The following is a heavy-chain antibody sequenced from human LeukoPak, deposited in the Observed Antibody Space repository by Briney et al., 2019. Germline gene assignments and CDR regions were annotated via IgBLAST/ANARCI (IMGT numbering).Heavy chain of an antibody. J-gene: IGHJ5*02. Sequence: SETLSLTCTVSGGSISGGGYYWSWIRQHPRKGLEWIGYIYYSGSTYYDPSLKSRITISVDTSKNQFSLKLSSVTAADTAVYYCARYVATISNWFDPWGQGTLVTVSS. V-gene: IGHV4-31*03. D-gene: IGHD5-12*01. CDR2: IYYSGST. CDR1: GGSISGGGYY. CDR3: ARYVATISNWFDP.